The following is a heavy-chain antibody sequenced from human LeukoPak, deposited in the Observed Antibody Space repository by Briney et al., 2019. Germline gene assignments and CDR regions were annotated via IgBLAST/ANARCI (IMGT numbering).Heavy chain of an antibody. V-gene: IGHV4-34*01. D-gene: IGHD1-26*01. CDR3: ARRPPKVGATSLQY. CDR2: INHSGST. J-gene: IGHJ4*02. CDR1: GGSISSHY. Sequence: PSETLSLTCPVSGGSISSHYWSWIRQPPGKGLEWIGEINHSGSTNYNPSLKSRVTISVDTSKNQFSLKLSSVTAADTAVYYCARRPPKVGATSLQYWGQGTLVTVSS.